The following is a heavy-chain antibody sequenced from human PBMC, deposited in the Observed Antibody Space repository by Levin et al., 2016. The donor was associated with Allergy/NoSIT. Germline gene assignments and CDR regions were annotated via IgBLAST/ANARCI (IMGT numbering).Heavy chain of an antibody. D-gene: IGHD1-26*01. V-gene: IGHV3-15*05. Sequence: WIRQPPGKGLEWVGRIKSKNDGGTADHAAPVKGRFSISRDDSTNTLYLQMNTLKTEDTAVYYCGTALQWELSLDIWGQGTMVTVSS. J-gene: IGHJ3*02. CDR2: IKSKNDGGTA. CDR3: GTALQWELSLDI.